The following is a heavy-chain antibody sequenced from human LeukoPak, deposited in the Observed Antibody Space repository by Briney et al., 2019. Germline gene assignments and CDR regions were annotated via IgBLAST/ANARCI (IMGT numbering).Heavy chain of an antibody. J-gene: IGHJ4*02. CDR1: GFTFSSYG. Sequence: PGRSLRLSCAASGFTFSSYGMHWVRQAPGKGLEWVAGIWYDGSNKYYADSVKGRFTISRDNSKNTLYLQMNSLRAEDTAVYYCARDESYYFDYWGQGTLVTVSS. CDR2: IWYDGSNK. CDR3: ARDESYYFDY. V-gene: IGHV3-33*01.